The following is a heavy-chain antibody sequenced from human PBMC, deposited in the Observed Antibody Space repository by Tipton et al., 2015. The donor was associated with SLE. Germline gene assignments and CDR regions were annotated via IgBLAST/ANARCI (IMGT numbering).Heavy chain of an antibody. D-gene: IGHD3-10*01. J-gene: IGHJ3*02. Sequence: SLRLSCAASGFTFSSYAMHWVRQAPGKGLEWVAVISYDGSNKYYADSVKGRFTISRDNSKNTLYLQMNSLRAEDTAVYYCAGTIARPTMVRGLIEGGHAFDIWGQGTMVTVSS. V-gene: IGHV3-30-3*01. CDR1: GFTFSSYA. CDR3: AGTIARPTMVRGLIEGGHAFDI. CDR2: ISYDGSNK.